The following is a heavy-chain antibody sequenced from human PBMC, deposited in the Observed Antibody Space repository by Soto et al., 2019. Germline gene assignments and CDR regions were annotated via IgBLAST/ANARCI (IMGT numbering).Heavy chain of an antibody. CDR1: GYTFTSYG. Sequence: APVEVSSKASGYTFTSYGISWVRQAPGQGLEWMGWISAYNGNTNYAQKLQGRVTMTTDTSTSTAYMELRSLRSDDTAVYYCARGIVVVPAASYYGMDVWGQGTTVTVSS. CDR3: ARGIVVVPAASYYGMDV. CDR2: ISAYNGNT. V-gene: IGHV1-18*01. J-gene: IGHJ6*02. D-gene: IGHD2-2*01.